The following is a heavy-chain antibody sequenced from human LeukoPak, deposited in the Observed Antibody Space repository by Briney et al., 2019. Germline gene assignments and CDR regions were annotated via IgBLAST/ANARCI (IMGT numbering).Heavy chain of an antibody. CDR2: ISAGNGNT. CDR3: AREGLERRPFDI. J-gene: IGHJ3*02. Sequence: ASVKVSCKASGYTFSSYYMHWVRQAPGQGLEWMGWISAGNGNTKYSQNFQGRVTITRDTSASTAYMELSSLRSEDTAVYYCAREGLERRPFDIWGQGTMVTVSS. V-gene: IGHV1-3*01. D-gene: IGHD1-1*01. CDR1: GYTFSSYY.